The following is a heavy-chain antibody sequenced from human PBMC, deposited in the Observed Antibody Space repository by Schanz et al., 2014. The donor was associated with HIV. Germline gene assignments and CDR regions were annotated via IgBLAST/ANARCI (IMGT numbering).Heavy chain of an antibody. CDR2: ISGSGGST. V-gene: IGHV3-23*01. J-gene: IGHJ4*02. CDR1: GFTFSSYA. Sequence: EVQLLESGGGLVQPGGSMRLSCAASGFTFSSYAMSWVRQAPGKGLEWVSAISGSGGSTFYAGSVKGRFAISRDKSKNTLYLQMNSLRVEDTAVYYCAKMARSVAANTNFDYWGQGTLVTVSS. D-gene: IGHD6-19*01. CDR3: AKMARSVAANTNFDY.